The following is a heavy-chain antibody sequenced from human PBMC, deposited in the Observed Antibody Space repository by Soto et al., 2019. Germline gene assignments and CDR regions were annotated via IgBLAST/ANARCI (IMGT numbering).Heavy chain of an antibody. CDR3: PPEFTYHESSARYFDY. V-gene: IGHV6-1*01. CDR2: TYYRSKWYN. CDR1: GDSVSGNSAA. J-gene: IGHJ4*02. D-gene: IGHD6-19*01. Sequence: SQTLSLTCAISGDSVSGNSAAWNWIRQSPSRGLEWLAWTYYRSKWYNDYAVSVKSRITVTPDTSKNQFSLHRNSVTPEDTAVYSSPPEFTYHESSARYFDYWGGGALVTASA.